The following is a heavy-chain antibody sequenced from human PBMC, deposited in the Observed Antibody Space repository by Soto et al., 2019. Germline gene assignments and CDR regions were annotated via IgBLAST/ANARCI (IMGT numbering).Heavy chain of an antibody. Sequence: PGGSLRLSCAASGFTFSSYGMHWVRQAPGKGLEWVAVIWYDGSNKYYADSVKGRFTISRDNSKNTLYLQMNSLRAEDTAVYYCARDVNWNRGVWYFDYWGQGTLVTVSS. J-gene: IGHJ4*02. CDR3: ARDVNWNRGVWYFDY. D-gene: IGHD1-20*01. CDR1: GFTFSSYG. V-gene: IGHV3-33*01. CDR2: IWYDGSNK.